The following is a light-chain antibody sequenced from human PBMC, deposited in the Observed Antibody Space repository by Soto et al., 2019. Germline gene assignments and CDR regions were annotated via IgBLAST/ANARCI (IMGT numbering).Light chain of an antibody. CDR2: DAS. CDR1: QSVSSY. CDR3: QQRSNWPQIT. Sequence: EIVLTQSPATLSLSPGEGATLSCRASQSVSSYLAWYQQKPGQAPRLLIYDASNRATGIPARFSGSGSGTDFTLTISILEPEDFAVYCCQQRSNWPQITFRQGTRLDSK. V-gene: IGKV3-11*01. J-gene: IGKJ5*01.